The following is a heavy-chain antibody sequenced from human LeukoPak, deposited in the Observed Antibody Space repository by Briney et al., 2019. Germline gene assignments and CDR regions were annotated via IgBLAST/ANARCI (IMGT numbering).Heavy chain of an antibody. V-gene: IGHV3-7*05. J-gene: IGHJ6*02. D-gene: IGHD6-19*01. Sequence: GRSLRLSCAASGFTFSSYGMHWVRQAPGKGLEWVANIKQDGSEKYYVDSVKGRFTISRDNAKNSLYLQMNSLRAEDTAVYYCARDPRYSSDVWGQGTTVTVSS. CDR2: IKQDGSEK. CDR3: ARDPRYSSDV. CDR1: GFTFSSYG.